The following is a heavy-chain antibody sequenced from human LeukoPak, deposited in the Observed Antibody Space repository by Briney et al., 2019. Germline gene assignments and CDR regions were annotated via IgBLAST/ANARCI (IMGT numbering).Heavy chain of an antibody. J-gene: IGHJ4*02. D-gene: IGHD1-1*01. Sequence: WIRQPPGKGLEWVANIDQDGSEKYYVDSVMGRFTISRDNAQNSLYLQMNSLRAEDTAVYYCVREERYGGNYDYWGQGSLVTVSS. CDR3: VREERYGGNYDY. CDR2: IDQDGSEK. V-gene: IGHV3-7*01.